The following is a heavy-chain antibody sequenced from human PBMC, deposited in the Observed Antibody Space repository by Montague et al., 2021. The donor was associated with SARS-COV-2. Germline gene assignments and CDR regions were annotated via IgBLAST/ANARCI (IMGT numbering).Heavy chain of an antibody. CDR2: TYYTGSR. J-gene: IGHJ5*01. CDR3: ARHARGEGYTSWFDS. Sequence: SETLSLTCIVSGDSVSRGSSYWSWIRQPPGKGLEWIGYTYYTGSRKYNSSLKSRLTISVDTSKNQFSLKLSSVTAADTAVYYCARHARGEGYTSWFDSWGQGTLVTVSS. V-gene: IGHV4-61*01. CDR1: GDSVSRGSSY. D-gene: IGHD5-24*01.